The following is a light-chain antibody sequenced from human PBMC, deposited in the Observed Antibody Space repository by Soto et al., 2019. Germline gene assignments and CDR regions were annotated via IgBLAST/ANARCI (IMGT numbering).Light chain of an antibody. V-gene: IGKV3-15*01. J-gene: IGKJ3*01. CDR2: GAS. Sequence: EIVMTQSPATLSVSPGERATLSCRASQSISSNLAWYQQKNGQAPRLLIYGASTRAAGIPARFSGSGSGTDFTLTISSLQSEDFAVYYCQQYNNWPPFSFGPGT. CDR3: QQYNNWPPFS. CDR1: QSISSN.